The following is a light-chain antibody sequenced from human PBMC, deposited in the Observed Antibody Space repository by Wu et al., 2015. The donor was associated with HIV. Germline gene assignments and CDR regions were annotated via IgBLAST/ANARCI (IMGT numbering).Light chain of an antibody. CDR2: SVS. V-gene: IGKV3-20*01. CDR3: QQYGSSPPLT. Sequence: EIVLTQSPGILSLSPGERATLSCRASQRVSSTYLAWYQQKPGQAPRLLIYSVSSRATGIPDRFSGSGSGTDFTLTINRLEPEDFAVYYCQQYGSSPPLTFGGGTKVEIK. CDR1: QRVSSTY. J-gene: IGKJ4*01.